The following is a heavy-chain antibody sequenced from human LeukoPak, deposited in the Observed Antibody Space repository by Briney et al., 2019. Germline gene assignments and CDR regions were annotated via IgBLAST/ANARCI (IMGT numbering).Heavy chain of an antibody. J-gene: IGHJ4*02. CDR1: GGSISGSN. D-gene: IGHD3-22*01. Sequence: SETLSLTCAVYGGSISGSNWCWSRQAPQNGVEWIGENNHSRSSHYNPSLKSRVTISADTSKIQFSLKVNSVTAADTAVYYCARRTMTYQFDYWGQGNLGTVS. V-gene: IGHV4-34*01. CDR3: ARRTMTYQFDY. CDR2: NNHSRSS.